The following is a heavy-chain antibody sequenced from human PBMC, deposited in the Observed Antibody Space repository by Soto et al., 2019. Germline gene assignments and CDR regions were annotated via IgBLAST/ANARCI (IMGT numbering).Heavy chain of an antibody. CDR3: AKTGTYGDYVNYYYGMDV. D-gene: IGHD4-17*01. CDR2: INHSGST. J-gene: IGHJ6*02. Sequence: TSETLCLTCAVYGGSFSGYYWSWIRQPPGKGLEWIGEINHSGSTNYNPSLKSRVTISVDTSKNQFSLKLSSVTAADTAVYYCAKTGTYGDYVNYYYGMDVWGQGTTVTVSS. V-gene: IGHV4-34*01. CDR1: GGSFSGYY.